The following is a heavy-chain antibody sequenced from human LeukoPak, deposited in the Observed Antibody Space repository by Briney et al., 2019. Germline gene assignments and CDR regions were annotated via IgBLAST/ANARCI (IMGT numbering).Heavy chain of an antibody. Sequence: GRSLRLSCAASGFTFSSYAMHWVRQAPGKGLEWVAVISYDGSNKYYADSVKGRFTISRDNSKNTLYLQMNSLRAEGTAVYYCARDPNGDYVGAFDFWGQGTKVTVSS. J-gene: IGHJ3*01. D-gene: IGHD4-17*01. CDR1: GFTFSSYA. V-gene: IGHV3-30-3*01. CDR3: ARDPNGDYVGAFDF. CDR2: ISYDGSNK.